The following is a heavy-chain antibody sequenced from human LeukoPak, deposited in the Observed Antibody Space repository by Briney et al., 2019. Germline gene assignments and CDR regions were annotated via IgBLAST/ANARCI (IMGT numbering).Heavy chain of an antibody. CDR1: GGSISSYY. Sequence: PSETLSLTCTVSGGSISSYYWSWIRQPPGKGLEWIGYMYYSGSTNYNPSLKSRVTISVDTSKNQFSLKLSSVTAADTAVYYCARVVVAAANPIFDYWGQGTLVTVSS. J-gene: IGHJ4*02. CDR2: MYYSGST. D-gene: IGHD6-25*01. V-gene: IGHV4-59*01. CDR3: ARVVVAAANPIFDY.